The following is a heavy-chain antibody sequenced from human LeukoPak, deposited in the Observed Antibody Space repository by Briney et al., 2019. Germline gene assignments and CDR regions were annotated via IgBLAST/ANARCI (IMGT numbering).Heavy chain of an antibody. CDR3: ARDEAGPPRGFDP. Sequence: SVKVSCKASGGTFSSYAISWVRQAPGQGLEWMGGIIPIFGTANYAQKFQGRVTITADESTSTAYMELSSLRSEDTAVYYCARDEAGPPRGFDPWGQGTLVTVSS. J-gene: IGHJ5*02. CDR2: IIPIFGTA. V-gene: IGHV1-69*13. CDR1: GGTFSSYA.